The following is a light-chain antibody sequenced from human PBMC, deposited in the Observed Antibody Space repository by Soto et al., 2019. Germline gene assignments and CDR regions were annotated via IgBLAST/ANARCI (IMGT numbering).Light chain of an antibody. Sequence: QSVLAQSPSVSAAPGQRVTISCSGSSSNIPYQFVSWYKQFPGMAPTLLIYDNSRRPSGVPDRFSATKFGPSATLDIAGLQTADEAVYYCASWDSDLDGFVFGPGTKVTVL. CDR2: DNS. CDR1: SSNIPYQF. CDR3: ASWDSDLDGFV. J-gene: IGLJ1*01. V-gene: IGLV1-51*01.